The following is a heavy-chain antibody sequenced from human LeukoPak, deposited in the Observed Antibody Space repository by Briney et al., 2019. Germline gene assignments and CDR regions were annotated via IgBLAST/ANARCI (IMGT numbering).Heavy chain of an antibody. CDR3: ARGRLYLDY. CDR2: LFSDTSGGNA. V-gene: IGHV3-53*01. J-gene: IGHJ4*02. Sequence: GGSLRLSCAASGFNITNNYMTWVRQSPGKGLVWIAILFSDTSGGNAYYADSLKGRFGISRDDSKNTLFLHMDSLRADDTAVYYCARGRLYLDYWGQGTLVTVSS. CDR1: GFNITNNY.